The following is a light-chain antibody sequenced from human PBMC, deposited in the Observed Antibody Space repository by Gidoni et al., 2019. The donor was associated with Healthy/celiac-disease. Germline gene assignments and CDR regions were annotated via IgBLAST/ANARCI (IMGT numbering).Light chain of an antibody. CDR1: QSISSW. CDR2: TAS. CDR3: QQYYSYSYT. V-gene: IGKV1-5*03. Sequence: DIQMTQSPSTLSASVGDRVTITFRASQSISSWLAWYQQKPGKAPKLLIYTASSLESGVPSRFSGSGSGTDFTLTISSLQSDDFATYYCQQYYSYSYTFXQXTKLEIK. J-gene: IGKJ2*01.